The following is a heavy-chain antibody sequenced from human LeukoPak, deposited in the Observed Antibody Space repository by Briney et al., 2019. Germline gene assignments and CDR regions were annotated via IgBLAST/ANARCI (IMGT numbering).Heavy chain of an antibody. CDR2: INGDGRTT. CDR3: AXGASSGYRIDQ. CDR1: GFTFSSYW. Sequence: GGSLRLSCAASGFTFSSYWMHWVRQVPGKGLVWVSRINGDGRTTNYADSVKGRFTISRDNAKNTLYLQLNSLRAEDTAVYYCAXGASSGYRIDQWGQGTLVTVSS. V-gene: IGHV3-74*01. J-gene: IGHJ4*02. D-gene: IGHD5-18*01.